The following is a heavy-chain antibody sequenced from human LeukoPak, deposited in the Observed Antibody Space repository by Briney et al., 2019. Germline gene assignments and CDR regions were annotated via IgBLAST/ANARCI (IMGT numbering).Heavy chain of an antibody. CDR2: IYYSGST. CDR1: GGSISSYY. CDR3: ARVSWFGEISNWFDP. Sequence: SETLSLTCTVSGGSISSYYWSWIRQPPGKGLEWIGYIYYSGSTNYNPSLKSRVTISVDTSKNQFSLKLSSVTAADTAVYYCARVSWFGEISNWFDPWGQGTLVTVSS. V-gene: IGHV4-59*01. J-gene: IGHJ5*02. D-gene: IGHD3-10*01.